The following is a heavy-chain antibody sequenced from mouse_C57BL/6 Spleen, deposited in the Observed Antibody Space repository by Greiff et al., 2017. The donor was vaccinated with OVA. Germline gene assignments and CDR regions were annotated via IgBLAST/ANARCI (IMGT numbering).Heavy chain of an antibody. V-gene: IGHV3-6*01. CDR2: ISYDGSN. J-gene: IGHJ3*01. CDR1: GYSITSGYY. Sequence: EVQLQQSGPGLVKPSQSLSLTCSVTGYSITSGYYWNWIRQFPGNKLEWMGYISYDGSNNYNPSLKNRISITRDTSKNQFFLKLNSVTTEDTATDYCARAYYGSSYRFAYWGQGTLVTVSA. CDR3: ARAYYGSSYRFAY. D-gene: IGHD1-1*01.